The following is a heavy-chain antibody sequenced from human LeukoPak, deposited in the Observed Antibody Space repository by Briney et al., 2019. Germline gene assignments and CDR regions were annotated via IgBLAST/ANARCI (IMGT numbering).Heavy chain of an antibody. CDR2: IYHSGST. D-gene: IGHD3-16*01. CDR1: GGSISSGGYS. V-gene: IGHV4-30-2*01. CDR3: ARGRGENYLFDY. J-gene: IGHJ4*02. Sequence: PSQTLSLTCAVSGGSISSGGYSWSWIRQPPGKGLEWTGYIYHSGSTYYNPSLKSRVTISVDRSKNQFSLKLSSVTAADTAVYYCARGRGENYLFDYWGQGTLVTVSS.